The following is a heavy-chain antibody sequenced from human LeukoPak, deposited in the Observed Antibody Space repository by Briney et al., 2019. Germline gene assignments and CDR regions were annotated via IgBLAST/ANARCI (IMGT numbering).Heavy chain of an antibody. CDR1: GFTFRTYW. J-gene: IGHJ4*02. D-gene: IGHD2-21*02. Sequence: GGSLRLSCAVSGFTFRTYWMHWVRQVPGEGLVWVSRINEDGSITNYADSVKGRFIISRDNSKNTLYLQMNSLRAEDTAVYYCATVRGCGSDCYYLDYWGQGTLVTVSS. CDR2: INEDGSIT. CDR3: ATVRGCGSDCYYLDY. V-gene: IGHV3-74*01.